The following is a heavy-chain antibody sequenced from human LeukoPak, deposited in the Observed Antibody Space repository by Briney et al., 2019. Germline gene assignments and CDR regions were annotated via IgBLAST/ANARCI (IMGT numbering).Heavy chain of an antibody. Sequence: GASVKVSCKTSGYTFIDYFIHWVRQAPGQGLEWMGRLNPNNGDTYYAQDFRGRVTMTRDTSISTAYMELSRLTSGDTAVYYCARDLSSTSNWEFDYWGQGTLVTVSS. V-gene: IGHV1-2*06. CDR2: LNPNNGDT. CDR3: ARDLSSTSNWEFDY. J-gene: IGHJ4*02. CDR1: GYTFIDYF. D-gene: IGHD7-27*01.